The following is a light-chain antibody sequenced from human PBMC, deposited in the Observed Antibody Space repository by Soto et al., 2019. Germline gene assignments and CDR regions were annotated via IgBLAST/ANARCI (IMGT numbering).Light chain of an antibody. CDR3: QLYNSYWT. CDR2: KAS. CDR1: QSISSW. V-gene: IGKV1-5*03. Sequence: DIQMTQSPSTLSASVGDRVTITCRASQSISSWLAWYQQKPGKAPKLLIYKASSLESGVPSRFSGSGSGTEFTLTISSLQPADFATYYCQLYNSYWTFGQGTKVEIK. J-gene: IGKJ1*01.